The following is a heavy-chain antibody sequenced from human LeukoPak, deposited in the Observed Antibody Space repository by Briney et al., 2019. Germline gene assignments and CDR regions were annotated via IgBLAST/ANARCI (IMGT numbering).Heavy chain of an antibody. Sequence: PGGSLRLSCAASGFTFSSYGMHWVRQAPGKGLEWVAVISYDGSNKYYADSVKGRFTISRDNSKNTLYLQMNSLRAEDTAVYYCARGQTTLRFLKPPIYEPSFDYWGQGTLVTVSS. D-gene: IGHD3-3*01. CDR3: ARGQTTLRFLKPPIYEPSFDY. V-gene: IGHV3-30*03. J-gene: IGHJ4*02. CDR1: GFTFSSYG. CDR2: ISYDGSNK.